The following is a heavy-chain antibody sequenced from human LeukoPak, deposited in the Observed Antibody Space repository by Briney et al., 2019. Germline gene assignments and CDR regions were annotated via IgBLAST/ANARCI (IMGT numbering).Heavy chain of an antibody. CDR1: GGSFSGYY. V-gene: IGHV4-34*01. CDR2: INHSGST. J-gene: IGHJ6*02. D-gene: IGHD6-13*01. CDR3: ARSYSSSWYRVYYGMDV. Sequence: SSETLSLTCAVYGGSFSGYYWSWIRQPPGKGLEWIGEINHSGSTNYNPSLKSRVTISVDTSKNQFSLKLSSMTAADTAVYYCARSYSSSWYRVYYGMDVWGQGTTVTVSS.